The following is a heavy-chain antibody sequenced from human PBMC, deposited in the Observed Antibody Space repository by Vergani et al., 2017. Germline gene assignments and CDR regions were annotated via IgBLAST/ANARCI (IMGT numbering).Heavy chain of an antibody. CDR3: ARVNTETNGHLYYYYYMDV. CDR2: IEHTGRP. D-gene: IGHD4-11*01. Sequence: QVQLQQWCGGLLKPSETLSLTCVVNGGSFTSYHWTLIRQSPGAGLEWVGDIEHTGRPDYNPSLKSRLTRSVDKSRNQFSLPLNSVTATDTAIYFCARVNTETNGHLYYYYYMDVWREATALAVS. J-gene: IGHJ6*03. CDR1: GGSFTSYH. V-gene: IGHV4-34*01.